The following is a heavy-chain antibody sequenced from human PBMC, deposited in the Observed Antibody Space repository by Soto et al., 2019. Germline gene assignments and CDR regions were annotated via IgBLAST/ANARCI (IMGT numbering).Heavy chain of an antibody. CDR3: AHKLFSSIAARVGVYFDY. CDR1: GFSLSTSGVG. V-gene: IGHV2-5*02. Sequence: QITLKESGPTLVKPTQTLTLTCTFSGFSLSTSGVGVGWIRQPPGKALEWLALIYWDDDKRYSPSLKSRLTITKDTSKNQVVITMTNMDPVDTATYYCAHKLFSSIAARVGVYFDYWGQGTLVTVSS. J-gene: IGHJ4*02. CDR2: IYWDDDK. D-gene: IGHD6-6*01.